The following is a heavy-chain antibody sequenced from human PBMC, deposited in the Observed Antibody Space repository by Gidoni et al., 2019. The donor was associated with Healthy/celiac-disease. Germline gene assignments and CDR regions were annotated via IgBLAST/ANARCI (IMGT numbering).Heavy chain of an antibody. J-gene: IGHJ5*02. Sequence: EVQLVESGGGLVQPGGSLRLSCAASGFTFSSYWMHWVRQAPGTGLGWVSRINSDGSSTSYADSVKGRFTIFRDNAKNTLYLQMNSLRAEDTAVYYCASEWVKGAQDYSNYKVSFSWGQGTLVTVSS. V-gene: IGHV3-74*01. D-gene: IGHD4-4*01. CDR2: INSDGSST. CDR3: ASEWVKGAQDYSNYKVSFS. CDR1: GFTFSSYW.